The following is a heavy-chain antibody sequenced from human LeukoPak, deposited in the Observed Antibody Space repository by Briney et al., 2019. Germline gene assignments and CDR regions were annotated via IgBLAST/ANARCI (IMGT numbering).Heavy chain of an antibody. J-gene: IGHJ5*01. CDR2: ISGSGDTT. CDR3: AKEKSQSGGNTLGFFDF. D-gene: IGHD4-23*01. V-gene: IGHV3-23*01. CDR1: GVTFSSYA. Sequence: PGGSLRLSCAVSGVTFSSYAMSWVRQAPGKGLEWVSVISGSGDTTYYADSVKGRFTISRDNSKNTLYLQMNSLRAEDTAIYYCAKEKSQSGGNTLGFFDFWGQGTLVTVSS.